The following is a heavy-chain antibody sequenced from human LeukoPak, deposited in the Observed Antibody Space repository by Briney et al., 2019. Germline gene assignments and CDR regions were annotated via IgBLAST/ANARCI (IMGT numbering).Heavy chain of an antibody. CDR1: GHIFTSYG. Sequence: GASVKVSCKASGHIFTSYGISWVRQAPGQGLEWMGWISAYNGNTNYAQKLQGRVTMTTDTSTSTAYMELRSLRSDGTAVYYCARGHSRSGSGSWFDPWGQGTLVTVSS. D-gene: IGHD3-10*01. CDR3: ARGHSRSGSGSWFDP. CDR2: ISAYNGNT. J-gene: IGHJ5*02. V-gene: IGHV1-18*01.